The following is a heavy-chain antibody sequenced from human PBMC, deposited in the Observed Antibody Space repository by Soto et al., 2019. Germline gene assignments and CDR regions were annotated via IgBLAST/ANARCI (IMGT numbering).Heavy chain of an antibody. V-gene: IGHV1-8*01. CDR2: MNPNSGNT. CDR1: GYTFTSYD. Sequence: QVQLVQSGAEVKKPGASVKVSCKASGYTFTSYDINWVRQATGQGLEWMGWMNPNSGNTGYAQKFQGRVTMTRNTXXSTAYMELSSLRSEDTAVYYCARAPLELLSPGMDVWGQGTTVTVSS. J-gene: IGHJ6*02. CDR3: ARAPLELLSPGMDV. D-gene: IGHD1-7*01.